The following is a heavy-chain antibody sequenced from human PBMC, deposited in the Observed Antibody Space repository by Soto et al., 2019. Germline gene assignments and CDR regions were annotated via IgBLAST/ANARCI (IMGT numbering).Heavy chain of an antibody. Sequence: PGGSLRLSCAASGFTFSSYWMHWVRQAPGKGLVWVSRIDSDEITTTYADSVKGRFTISRDNAKNTLFLQMNSLRAEDTAVYYCARDPYYYDSSPFDYWGQGTLVTVSS. CDR1: GFTFSSYW. CDR3: ARDPYYYDSSPFDY. V-gene: IGHV3-74*01. J-gene: IGHJ4*02. CDR2: IDSDEITT. D-gene: IGHD3-22*01.